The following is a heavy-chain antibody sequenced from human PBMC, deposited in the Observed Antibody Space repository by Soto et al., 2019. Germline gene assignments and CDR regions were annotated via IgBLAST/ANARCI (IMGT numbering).Heavy chain of an antibody. CDR3: AAHDSGGYYAEY. Sequence: QLQLQESGPGLVKPSETLSLTCTVSGDSVTISDYYWGXXXXXXXXGLEWIGSIHYSGSTYYNPSLKSRVTISGDTSKKQFSLKLTSVTAADAAVYYCAAHDSGGYYAEYWGQGTLVTVSA. CDR1: GDSVTISDYY. V-gene: IGHV4-39*01. D-gene: IGHD3-22*01. J-gene: IGHJ4*02. CDR2: IHYSGST.